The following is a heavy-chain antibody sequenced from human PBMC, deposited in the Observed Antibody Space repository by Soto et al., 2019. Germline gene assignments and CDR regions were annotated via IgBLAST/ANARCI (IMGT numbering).Heavy chain of an antibody. V-gene: IGHV3-30-3*01. D-gene: IGHD3-22*01. J-gene: IGHJ5*02. Sequence: LRLSCAASGFTFSSYAMHWVRQAPGKGLEWVAVISYDGSNKYYADSVKGRFTISRDNSKNTLYLQMNSLRAEDTAVYYCARDTTMIVVRGNWFDPWGQGTLVTVSS. CDR2: ISYDGSNK. CDR1: GFTFSSYA. CDR3: ARDTTMIVVRGNWFDP.